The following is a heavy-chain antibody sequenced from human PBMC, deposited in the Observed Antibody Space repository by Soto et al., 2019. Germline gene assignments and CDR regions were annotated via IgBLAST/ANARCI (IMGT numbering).Heavy chain of an antibody. D-gene: IGHD3-10*01. J-gene: IGHJ6*02. CDR3: ARDLDYYGSGSYPENYYYGMDV. CDR2: ISYDGSNK. V-gene: IGHV3-30-3*01. CDR1: GFTFSSYA. Sequence: GGSLRLSCAASGFTFSSYAMHWVRQAPGKGLEWVAVISYDGSNKYYADSVKGRFTISRDNSKNTLYLQMNSLRAEDTAVYYCARDLDYYGSGSYPENYYYGMDVWGQGTTVTVSS.